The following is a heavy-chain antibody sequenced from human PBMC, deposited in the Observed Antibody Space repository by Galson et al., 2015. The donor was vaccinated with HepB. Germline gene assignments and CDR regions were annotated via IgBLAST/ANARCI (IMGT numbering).Heavy chain of an antibody. CDR1: GFKFNDFG. D-gene: IGHD4-23*01. CDR3: AKDKSPHYVGSPIDY. V-gene: IGHV3-9*01. J-gene: IGHJ4*02. CDR2: ISWNSGSI. Sequence: SLRLSCAASGFKFNDFGMHWVRQAPGKGLEWVSGISWNSGSIGYVDSVKGRFTISRDNAKNSLNLQMNSLRAEDTALYYCAKDKSPHYVGSPIDYWGQGTLVTVSS.